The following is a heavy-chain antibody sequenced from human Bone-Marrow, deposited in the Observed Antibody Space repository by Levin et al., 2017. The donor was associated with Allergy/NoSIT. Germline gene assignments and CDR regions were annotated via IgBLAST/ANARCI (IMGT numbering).Heavy chain of an antibody. Sequence: PGGSLRLSCAASGFTFDDYAMHWVRQVPGKGLEWVSGINWNSGSIAYADSVKGRFIISRDNAKNSLYLQMNSLRVEDTGLYYCAKDFRIAVTDGGMDVWGPGTTVTVSS. J-gene: IGHJ6*02. CDR2: INWNSGSI. CDR1: GFTFDDYA. D-gene: IGHD6-19*01. CDR3: AKDFRIAVTDGGMDV. V-gene: IGHV3-9*01.